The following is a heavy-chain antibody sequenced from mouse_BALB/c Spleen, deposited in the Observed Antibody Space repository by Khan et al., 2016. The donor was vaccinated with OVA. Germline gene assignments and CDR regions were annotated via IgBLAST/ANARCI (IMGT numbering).Heavy chain of an antibody. CDR1: GYSITSDYA. D-gene: IGHD4-1*01. Sequence: EVKLLESGPGLVKPSQSLSLTCTVTGYSITSDYAWSWIRQFPGNKLEWMGYISYSGNTKYNPSLKSRISVTRDTSKNQFFLQLNSVTTEVTATYYCARMSGGDFDFWGQGTTLTVSS. J-gene: IGHJ2*01. V-gene: IGHV3-2*02. CDR3: ARMSGGDFDF. CDR2: ISYSGNT.